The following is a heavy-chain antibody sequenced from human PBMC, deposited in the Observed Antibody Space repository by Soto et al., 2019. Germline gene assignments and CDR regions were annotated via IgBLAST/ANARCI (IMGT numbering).Heavy chain of an antibody. V-gene: IGHV4-34*01. D-gene: IGHD3-10*01. CDR1: GGSFSGYQ. J-gene: IGHJ6*03. CDR3: ARGLILWFGELSRRGGYYYYMDV. Sequence: QVQLQQWGAGLLKPSETLSLTCAVYGGSFSGYQWSWIRQTPGKGLEWIGEINDSGNINYNPSLKSRFTIFLDTPKKQISRKLSSVTAADTAVYYCARGLILWFGELSRRGGYYYYMDVGGKGTTVIVSS. CDR2: INDSGNI.